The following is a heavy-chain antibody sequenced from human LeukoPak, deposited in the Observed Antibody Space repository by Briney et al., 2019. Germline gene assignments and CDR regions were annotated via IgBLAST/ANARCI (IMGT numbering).Heavy chain of an antibody. CDR3: ANPRGDGYFDY. CDR1: GFTFSSYA. Sequence: GGSLRLSCAASGFTFSSYAMSWVRQAPGKGLEWVSAIGGSGGSTYYADSVKGRFTISRDNSKNTLYLQMNSLRAEDTAVYYCANPRGDGYFDYWGQGTLVTVSS. D-gene: IGHD3-10*01. CDR2: IGGSGGST. V-gene: IGHV3-23*01. J-gene: IGHJ4*02.